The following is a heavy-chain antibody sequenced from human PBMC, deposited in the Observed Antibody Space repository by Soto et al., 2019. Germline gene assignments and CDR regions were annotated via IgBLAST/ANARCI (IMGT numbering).Heavy chain of an antibody. CDR3: AGAAYNYGPFDS. J-gene: IGHJ4*02. Sequence: QVQLQESGPGLVKPSETLSLTCTFSGDSTSTYSWNWIRQPAGKGLEWIGRIYTTGSSNYNPSREIRIAISVDTSKNQFFLKLSSVTAADAAVYYCAGAAYNYGPFDSWGQGTLVTVSS. V-gene: IGHV4-4*07. CDR1: GDSTSTYS. CDR2: IYTTGSS. D-gene: IGHD5-18*01.